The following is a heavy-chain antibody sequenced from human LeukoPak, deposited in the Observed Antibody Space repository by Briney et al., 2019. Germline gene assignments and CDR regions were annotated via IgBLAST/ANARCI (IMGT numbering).Heavy chain of an antibody. CDR3: ARDRGKAYYDFWSGYYPAWFDP. CDR1: GGSISSGGYY. CDR2: IYYSGST. Sequence: PSETLSLTCTVSGGSISSGGYYWSWIRQHPGTGLEWIGYIYYSGSTYYNPSLKSRVTISVDTSKNQFSLKLSSVTAADTAVYYCARDRGKAYYDFWSGYYPAWFDPWGQGTLVTVSS. V-gene: IGHV4-31*03. D-gene: IGHD3-3*01. J-gene: IGHJ5*02.